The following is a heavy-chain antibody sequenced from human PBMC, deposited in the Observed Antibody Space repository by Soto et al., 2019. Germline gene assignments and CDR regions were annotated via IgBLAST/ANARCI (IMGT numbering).Heavy chain of an antibody. Sequence: SETLSLTCTVSGGSISSSSYYWGWIRQPPGKGLEWIGSIYYSGSTYYNPSLKSRVTISVDTSKNQFSLKLSSVTAADTAVYYCARRRAFNGYDIPRDDAFDIWGQGTMVTVSS. CDR1: GGSISSSSYY. CDR2: IYYSGST. J-gene: IGHJ3*02. D-gene: IGHD5-12*01. CDR3: ARRRAFNGYDIPRDDAFDI. V-gene: IGHV4-39*01.